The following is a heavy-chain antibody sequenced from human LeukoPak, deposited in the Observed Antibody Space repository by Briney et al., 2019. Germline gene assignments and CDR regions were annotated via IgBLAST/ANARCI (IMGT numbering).Heavy chain of an antibody. D-gene: IGHD6-6*01. V-gene: IGHV1-69*05. J-gene: IGHJ6*03. CDR3: ARIAARDYYYYYYMDV. Sequence: GASVKVSCKASGGTFSIYAISWVRQAPGQGLEWMGGIIPIFGTTNYAQKFQGRVTITTDESTSTAYMKLSSLRSEDTAVYYCARIAARDYYYYYYMDVWGKGTTVTVSS. CDR1: GGTFSIYA. CDR2: IIPIFGTT.